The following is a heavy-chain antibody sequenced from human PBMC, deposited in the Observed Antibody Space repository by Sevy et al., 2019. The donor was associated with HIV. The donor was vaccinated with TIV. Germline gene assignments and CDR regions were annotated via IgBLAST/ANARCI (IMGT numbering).Heavy chain of an antibody. CDR3: VSLFLSYRSGWSYFDY. CDR1: GFTVNDKY. CDR2: IFSSGST. D-gene: IGHD6-19*01. V-gene: IGHV3-66*02. J-gene: IGHJ4*02. Sequence: GGSLRLSCAISGFTVNDKYIIWVRQAPGKGLEWVSVIFSSGSTYYADSAKGRFTSSRDNSKNTVDLQMNSVRAEDTAVYDCVSLFLSYRSGWSYFDYWGQGTLVTVSS.